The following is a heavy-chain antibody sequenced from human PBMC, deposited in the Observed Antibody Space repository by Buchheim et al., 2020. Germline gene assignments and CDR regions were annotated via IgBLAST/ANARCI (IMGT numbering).Heavy chain of an antibody. CDR2: IWYDGNIN. J-gene: IGHJ1*01. CDR1: GFAFSRYA. V-gene: IGHV3-33*01. CDR3: ASGDSYYDFLCEY. Sequence: QEQLVESGGGEVQPGRSLRLSCAASGFAFSRYAMHWVRQAPGKGLEWVAVIWYDGNINYYADSVKGRFTISRDNSKNTLYLQMNSLRVEDTAVYYCASGDSYYDFLCEYWGQGTL. D-gene: IGHD3-3*01.